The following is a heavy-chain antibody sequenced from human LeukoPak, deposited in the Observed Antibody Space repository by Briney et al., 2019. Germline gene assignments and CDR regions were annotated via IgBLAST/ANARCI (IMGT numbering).Heavy chain of an antibody. J-gene: IGHJ4*02. CDR2: ISSSSSTI. D-gene: IGHD4-23*01. CDR1: GFTFSSYS. Sequence: PGGSLRLSCAASGFTFSSYSMNWVRQAPGKGLEWVSYISSSSSTIYYADSVKGRFTISRDNAKNSLYLQMNSLRAEDTAVYYCARDRGKATVVTRFDYWGQGTLVTVSS. V-gene: IGHV3-48*01. CDR3: ARDRGKATVVTRFDY.